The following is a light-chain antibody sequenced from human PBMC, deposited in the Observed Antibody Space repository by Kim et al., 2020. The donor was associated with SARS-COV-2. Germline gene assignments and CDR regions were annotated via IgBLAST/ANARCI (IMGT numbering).Light chain of an antibody. CDR1: ESISTD. CDR3: QHYSNWPLT. V-gene: IGKV3-15*01. CDR2: DAS. J-gene: IGKJ4*01. Sequence: VSPGERVPLSCMASESISTDLAWYQHKPGQAPRLLIRDASTRVTGIPGTFSASGSGTEFTLTISSLQSEDSAVYYCQHYSNWPLTFGGGTKVDIK.